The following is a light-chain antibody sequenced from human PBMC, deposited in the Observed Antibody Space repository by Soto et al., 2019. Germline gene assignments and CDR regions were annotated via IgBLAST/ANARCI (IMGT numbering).Light chain of an antibody. CDR1: QSISSN. Sequence: EIVLTHSPGTLPLSPGDRAALSCKASQSISSNLSWYQQKLGQAPRLLIYGAATRATGSPARFSGSGSGTEFTLTISSLQSEDYAIYYCQQYSNWPPVTFGGGTKVDI. J-gene: IGKJ4*02. CDR3: QQYSNWPPVT. CDR2: GAA. V-gene: IGKV3-15*01.